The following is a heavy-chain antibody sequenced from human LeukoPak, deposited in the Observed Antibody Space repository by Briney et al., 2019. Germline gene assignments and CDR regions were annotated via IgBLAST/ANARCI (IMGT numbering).Heavy chain of an antibody. J-gene: IGHJ4*02. V-gene: IGHV4-4*07. CDR2: IHASGTT. D-gene: IGHD3-10*01. Sequence: SETLSLTCNVSGGSISSYFWTWIRQPAGKGLEWIGRIHASGTTNYNSSLKSRVSMSVDTSKNQFSLKLTSVTTADTAVYFCARDGADVYGRAFDYWGQGTLVSVSS. CDR3: ARDGADVYGRAFDY. CDR1: GGSISSYF.